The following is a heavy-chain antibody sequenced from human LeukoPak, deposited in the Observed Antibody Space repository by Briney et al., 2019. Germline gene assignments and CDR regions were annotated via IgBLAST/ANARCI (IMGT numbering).Heavy chain of an antibody. CDR1: GFTFSSYW. D-gene: IGHD3-10*01. V-gene: IGHV3-7*01. CDR2: IKQDGSEK. J-gene: IGHJ3*02. CDR3: ARGTHYGSGSYHNFDI. Sequence: GGSLRLSCAASGFTFSSYWMSWVRQAPGKGLEWVANIKQDGSEKYYVDSVKGRFTISRDNAKNTLYLQMNSLRAEDTAVYYCARGTHYGSGSYHNFDIWGQGTMVTVSS.